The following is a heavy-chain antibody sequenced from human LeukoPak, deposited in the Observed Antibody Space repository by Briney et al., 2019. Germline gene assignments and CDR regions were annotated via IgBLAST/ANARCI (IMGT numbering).Heavy chain of an antibody. CDR2: INAGNGNT. J-gene: IGHJ3*02. Sequence: ASVKVSCKASGYTFTSYAMHWVRQAPGQRLEWMGWINAGNGNTKYSQKFQGRVTITRGTSASTAYMELSSLRSEDTAVYYCARDRLTYCGGDCYGRDAFDIWGQGTMVTVSS. D-gene: IGHD2-21*02. CDR3: ARDRLTYCGGDCYGRDAFDI. CDR1: GYTFTSYA. V-gene: IGHV1-3*01.